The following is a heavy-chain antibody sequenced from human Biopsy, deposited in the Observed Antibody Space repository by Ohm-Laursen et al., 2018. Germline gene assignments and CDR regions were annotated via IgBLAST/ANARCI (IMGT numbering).Heavy chain of an antibody. V-gene: IGHV4-34*01. CDR3: VRGVDYYDPYHYYALDV. J-gene: IGHJ6*02. Sequence: QTLSLTCAVYGESFNGYYWSWIRQTPGKGLEWIGEINHSGRTNYNPSLKSRVTISVATSKNRFSLKLRSVTAADTAVYYCVRGVDYYDPYHYYALDVWGQGTTVTVSS. D-gene: IGHD3-22*01. CDR2: INHSGRT. CDR1: GESFNGYY.